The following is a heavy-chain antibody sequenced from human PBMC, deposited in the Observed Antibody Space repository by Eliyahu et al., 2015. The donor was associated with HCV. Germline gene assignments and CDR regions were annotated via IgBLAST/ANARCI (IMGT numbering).Heavy chain of an antibody. CDR3: AREGPLSSSWTYYFDY. V-gene: IGHV4-31*03. J-gene: IGHJ4*02. CDR2: IYYSGGT. CDR1: GGSIRSGGYY. Sequence: QVQLQESGPGLVKPSQTLSLTCTVPGGSIRSGGYYWSWIRQHPGKGLEWIGYIYYSGGTYYNPSLKSRVTISVDTSKNQFSLKLSSVTAADTAVYYCAREGPLSSSWTYYFDYWGQGTLVTVSS. D-gene: IGHD6-13*01.